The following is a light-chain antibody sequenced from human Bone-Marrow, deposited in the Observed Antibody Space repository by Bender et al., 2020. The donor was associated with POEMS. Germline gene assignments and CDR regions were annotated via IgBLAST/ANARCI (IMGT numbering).Light chain of an antibody. V-gene: IGLV3-1*01. CDR2: QDS. CDR3: QAWDGSARAI. CDR1: KLGDKY. Sequence: SYELTQPPSVSVSSGQTASITCSGDKLGDKYACWYQQKPGQSPVLVIYQDSKRPSGIPERFSGSNSGNRATLTISGTEPMDEGDYYCQAWDGSARAIFGGGSKRT. J-gene: IGLJ2*01.